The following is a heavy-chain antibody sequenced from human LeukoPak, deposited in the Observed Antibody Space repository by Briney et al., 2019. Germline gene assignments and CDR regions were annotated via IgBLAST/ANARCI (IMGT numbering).Heavy chain of an antibody. V-gene: IGHV4-59*01. CDR1: GGSISSYY. CDR3: ARGESYSSSWPPYYYYYYYMDV. J-gene: IGHJ6*03. CDR2: IYYSGST. Sequence: SETLSLTCTVSGGSISSYYWSWIRQPPGKGLEWIGYIYYSGSTNYNPSLKSRVTISADTSKNQFSLKLSSVTAADTAVYYCARGESYSSSWPPYYYYYYYMDVWGKGTTVTVSS. D-gene: IGHD6-13*01.